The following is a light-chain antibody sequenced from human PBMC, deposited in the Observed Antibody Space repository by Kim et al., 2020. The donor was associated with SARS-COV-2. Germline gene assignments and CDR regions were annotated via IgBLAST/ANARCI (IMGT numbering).Light chain of an antibody. CDR3: SSYASSTTWV. V-gene: IGLV2-14*04. J-gene: IGLJ3*02. CDR2: DVY. Sequence: GQSITISCTGSSSDVGGYNHVSWYQQHPDKVPKLMIYDVYKRPSGVSSRFSGSKSGNTASLTISGLQTEDEADYYCSSYASSTTWVFGGGTKVTVL. CDR1: SSDVGGYNH.